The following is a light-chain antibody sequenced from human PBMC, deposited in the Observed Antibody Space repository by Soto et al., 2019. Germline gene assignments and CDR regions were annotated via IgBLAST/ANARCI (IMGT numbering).Light chain of an antibody. CDR3: SSYSTTTTPQWV. V-gene: IGLV2-14*01. J-gene: IGLJ3*02. CDR1: SGDIGSYNY. Sequence: QSALTQPASVSGSPGQSITISCTGTSGDIGSYNYVSWYQQHPGRAPKLVIYKVSDRPSGVSTRFSASKSGNTASLTISGLQAEDEADYYCSSYSTTTTPQWVFGGGTKLTVL. CDR2: KVS.